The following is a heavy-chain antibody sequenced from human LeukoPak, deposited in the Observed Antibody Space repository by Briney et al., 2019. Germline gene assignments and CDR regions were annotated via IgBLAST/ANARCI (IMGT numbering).Heavy chain of an antibody. Sequence: GGPLRLSCAASGFTYSNYSMIWVRQAPGKGLEWFLTISGTGCTTYYADSVKGRFTISRDNSKNSLFLQVNSLRADDTAVYYCAKGRGTTVTAAATYWGRGTLVTVS. V-gene: IGHV3-23*01. CDR3: AKGRGTTVTAAATY. CDR2: ISGTGCTT. J-gene: IGHJ4*02. D-gene: IGHD4-17*01. CDR1: GFTYSNYS.